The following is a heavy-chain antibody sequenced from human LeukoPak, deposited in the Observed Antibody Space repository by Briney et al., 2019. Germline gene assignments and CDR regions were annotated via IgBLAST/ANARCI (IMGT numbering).Heavy chain of an antibody. J-gene: IGHJ5*02. V-gene: IGHV4-39*01. Sequence: SETLSLTCAVSGGSIISSSYNWGWIRQPPGKGLEWIGTIYHSGTTYYNLSLKSRVTISVDTSKNQFFLKLSSVTAAGTAVYYCARLPTGYPNWFDPWGQGSLVTVSS. CDR1: GGSIISSSYN. CDR2: IYHSGTT. CDR3: ARLPTGYPNWFDP. D-gene: IGHD3-9*01.